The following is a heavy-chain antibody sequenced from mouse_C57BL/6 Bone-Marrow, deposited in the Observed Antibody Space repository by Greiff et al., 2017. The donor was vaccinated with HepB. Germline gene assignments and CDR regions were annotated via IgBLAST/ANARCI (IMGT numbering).Heavy chain of an antibody. V-gene: IGHV1-53*01. D-gene: IGHD2-4*01. CDR3: ARDPFYDYDADWYFDV. Sequence: QVQLQQPGTELVKPGASVKLSCKASGYTFTSYWMHWVKQRPGQGLEWIGNINPSNGGTIYNQKFKGKATLTVDKSSSTAYMELRSLTSEDTAVYYCARDPFYDYDADWYFDVWGTGTTVTVSS. J-gene: IGHJ1*03. CDR1: GYTFTSYW. CDR2: INPSNGGT.